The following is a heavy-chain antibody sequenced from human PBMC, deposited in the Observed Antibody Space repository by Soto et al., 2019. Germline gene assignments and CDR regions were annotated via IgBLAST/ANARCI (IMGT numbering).Heavy chain of an antibody. J-gene: IGHJ4*02. CDR1: GGSISSGGYY. CDR3: ARVIAAAGTIH. D-gene: IGHD6-13*01. V-gene: IGHV4-31*03. Sequence: PSETLSLTCTVSGGSISSGGYYWSWIRQHPGKGLEWIGYIYYSGSTYYNPSLKSRVTISVDTSKNQFSLKLSSVTAADTAVYYCARVIAAAGTIHWGQGTLVTVSS. CDR2: IYYSGST.